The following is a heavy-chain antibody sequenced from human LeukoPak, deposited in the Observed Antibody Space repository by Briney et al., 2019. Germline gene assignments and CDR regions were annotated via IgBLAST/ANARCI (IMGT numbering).Heavy chain of an antibody. CDR2: INPNSGGT. Sequence: GASVKVSCKASGYTFTSYALNWVRQAPGQGLEWMGWINPNSGGTNYAQKFQGRVTMTRDTSISTAYMELSRLRSDDTAVYYCARGPRYYYYYYMDVWGKGTTVTISS. CDR1: GYTFTSYA. J-gene: IGHJ6*03. CDR3: ARGPRYYYYYYMDV. V-gene: IGHV1-2*02.